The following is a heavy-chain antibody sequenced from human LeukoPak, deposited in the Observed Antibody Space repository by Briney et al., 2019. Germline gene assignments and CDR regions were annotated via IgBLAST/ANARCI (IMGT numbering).Heavy chain of an antibody. J-gene: IGHJ4*02. Sequence: GGSLRLSCAASGFTFSSYSMNWVRQAPGKGLEWVSSISSSSSYIYYADSVKGRFTISRDNAKNSLYLQMNSLRAEDTAVYYCAKDRGSSGWPLIDYWGQGTLVTVSS. CDR3: AKDRGSSGWPLIDY. CDR1: GFTFSSYS. V-gene: IGHV3-21*04. D-gene: IGHD6-19*01. CDR2: ISSSSSYI.